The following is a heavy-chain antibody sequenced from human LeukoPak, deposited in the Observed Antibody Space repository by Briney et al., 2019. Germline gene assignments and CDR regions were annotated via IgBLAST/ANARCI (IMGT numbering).Heavy chain of an antibody. V-gene: IGHV4-4*07. Sequence: SETLSLTCTVSVGSISSYYWSWIRQPARKGLGGIWRIYTSGGTNYNPSLQSRGTTSVDTSKTQFPLKLSSMTAADTAVYYCARNAAAAGPFDYWGQGTLVTVSS. D-gene: IGHD6-13*01. CDR2: IYTSGGT. CDR3: ARNAAAAGPFDY. CDR1: VGSISSYY. J-gene: IGHJ4*02.